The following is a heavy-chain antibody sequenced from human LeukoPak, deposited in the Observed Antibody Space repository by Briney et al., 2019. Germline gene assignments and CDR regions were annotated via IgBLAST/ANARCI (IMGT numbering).Heavy chain of an antibody. J-gene: IGHJ4*02. CDR2: IIGSGGST. Sequence: GSLRLSCAASGFTFSSYAMSWVRQAPGKGLEWVSAIIGSGGSTYYADSLKGRFTISRDNSKNPLYLQMNCLRAEDTAVYYCAKGGRVPVSNIHYWSQGTLVTVSS. CDR1: GFTFSSYA. D-gene: IGHD2/OR15-2a*01. V-gene: IGHV3-23*01. CDR3: AKGGRVPVSNIHY.